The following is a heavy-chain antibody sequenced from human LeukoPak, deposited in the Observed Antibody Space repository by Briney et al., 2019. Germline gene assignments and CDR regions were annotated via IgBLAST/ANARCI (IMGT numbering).Heavy chain of an antibody. J-gene: IGHJ4*02. D-gene: IGHD4-17*01. CDR1: GFTFSSYG. V-gene: IGHV3-33*01. CDR2: IWYDGSNK. Sequence: GGSLRLSCAASGFTFSSYGMHWVRQAPGKGLEWVAVIWYDGSNKYYADSVKGRFTISRDNSKNTLYLQMNSLRAEDTAVYYCAREAIADYGDYGGLDYWGQGTLVTVSS. CDR3: AREAIADYGDYGGLDY.